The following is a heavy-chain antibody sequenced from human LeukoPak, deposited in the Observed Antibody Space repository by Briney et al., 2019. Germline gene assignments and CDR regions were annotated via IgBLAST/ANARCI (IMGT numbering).Heavy chain of an antibody. Sequence: PSQTLSLTCAVSGGSISSGGYSWSWIRRPPGKGLEWFGYIYHSGSTYYNPSLKSRATISVDRSKNQFSLKLSSVTAADTAVYYCARAGEYYYGSGSLTDNWFDPWGQGTLVTVSS. J-gene: IGHJ5*02. D-gene: IGHD3-10*01. CDR2: IYHSGST. CDR3: ARAGEYYYGSGSLTDNWFDP. CDR1: GGSISSGGYS. V-gene: IGHV4-30-2*01.